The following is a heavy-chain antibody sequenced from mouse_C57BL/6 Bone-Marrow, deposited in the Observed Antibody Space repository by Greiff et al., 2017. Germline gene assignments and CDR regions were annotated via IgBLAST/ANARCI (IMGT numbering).Heavy chain of an antibody. CDR3: ARGTLGYEGFAD. CDR2: IDPSDSYT. Sequence: QVQLQQPGAELVLPGASVKLSCKASGYTFTSYWMHWVKQRPGQGLEWIGEIDPSDSYTNYNQKFKGKSTLTVDKSSSTAYMQLSSLTSEDSAVYYCARGTLGYEGFADWGPGNLVTVSA. J-gene: IGHJ3*01. CDR1: GYTFTSYW. V-gene: IGHV1-69*01. D-gene: IGHD2-2*01.